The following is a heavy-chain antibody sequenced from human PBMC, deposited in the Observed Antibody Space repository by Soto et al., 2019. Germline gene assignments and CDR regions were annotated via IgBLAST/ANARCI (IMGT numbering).Heavy chain of an antibody. Sequence: QVQLVQSGAEVKKPGSSVKVSCKASGGTFSSYTISWVRQAPGQGLEWMGRIIPILGIANYAQKFQGRVTXXADKSTSTAYMELSSLRSEDTAVYYCAEGHYWFDPWGQGTLVTVSS. CDR2: IIPILGIA. V-gene: IGHV1-69*02. CDR3: AEGHYWFDP. CDR1: GGTFSSYT. J-gene: IGHJ5*02.